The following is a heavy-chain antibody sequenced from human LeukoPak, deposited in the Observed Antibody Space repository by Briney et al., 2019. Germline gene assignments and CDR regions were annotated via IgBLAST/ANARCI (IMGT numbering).Heavy chain of an antibody. CDR2: ISGSGGST. D-gene: IGHD4-17*01. CDR1: GSNFSGYA. CDR3: AKGQTTVMAFDI. J-gene: IGHJ3*02. Sequence: GGSLRLSCAASGSNFSGYAMSWVRQAPGKGLEWVSAISGSGGSTYYADSVKGRFTISRDNSKNTLYLQVNSLRAEDTAVYYCAKGQTTVMAFDIWGQGTMVTVSS. V-gene: IGHV3-23*01.